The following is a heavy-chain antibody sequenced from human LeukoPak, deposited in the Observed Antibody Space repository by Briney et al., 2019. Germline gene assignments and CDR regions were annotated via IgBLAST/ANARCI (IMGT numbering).Heavy chain of an antibody. CDR3: ASLPLLPVRGVTSNYYGMDV. Sequence: GGSLRLSCAATGFTFSNYGMHWVRQAPGKGLEWVAVIWYDGSNKYYADSVKGRFTISRDNSKNTLYLQMNSLRAEDTAVYYCASLPLLPVRGVTSNYYGMDVWGQGTTVTVSS. J-gene: IGHJ6*02. CDR1: GFTFSNYG. D-gene: IGHD3-10*01. CDR2: IWYDGSNK. V-gene: IGHV3-33*01.